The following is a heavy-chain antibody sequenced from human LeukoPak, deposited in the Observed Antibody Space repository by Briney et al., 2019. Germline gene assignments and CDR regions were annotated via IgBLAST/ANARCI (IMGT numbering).Heavy chain of an antibody. CDR2: INHSGST. CDR3: ARGEGGDVVPAASDFDY. J-gene: IGHJ4*02. V-gene: IGHV4-34*01. D-gene: IGHD2-2*01. Sequence: PSETLSLTCAVYGGSLSGYYWSWIRQPPGKGLEWIGEINHSGSTNYNPSLKSRVTISVDTSKNQFSLKLSSVTAADTAVYYCARGEGGDVVPAASDFDYWGQGTLVTVSS. CDR1: GGSLSGYY.